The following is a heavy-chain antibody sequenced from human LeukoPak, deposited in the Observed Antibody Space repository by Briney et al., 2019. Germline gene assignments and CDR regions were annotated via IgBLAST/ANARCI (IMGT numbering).Heavy chain of an antibody. D-gene: IGHD1-1*01. CDR3: ATWRTAKTGFDY. CDR2: IYYSGSP. Sequence: SETLSLTCTVSGGSISNNNYYWAWIRQPAGKGLECIGSIYYSGSPYYNPSLKSRVTISVDTSKNQFSLRLSSVTAADTAVYYCATWRTAKTGFDYWGQGTLVTVSS. J-gene: IGHJ4*02. CDR1: GGSISNNNYY. V-gene: IGHV4-39*01.